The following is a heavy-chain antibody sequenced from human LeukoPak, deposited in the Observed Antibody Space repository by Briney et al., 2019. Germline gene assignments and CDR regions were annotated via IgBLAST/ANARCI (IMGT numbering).Heavy chain of an antibody. J-gene: IGHJ3*02. V-gene: IGHV4-61*02. Sequence: SETLSLTCSVSGDSISSGTYYWSWVRQPAGKGLEWIGRIYSSGSTNYNPSLKSRVALSVDTSKNQFSLKLSSVTAADTAVYYCARDASELELQAFDIWGQGTMVTVSS. D-gene: IGHD1-7*01. CDR1: GDSISSGTYY. CDR3: ARDASELELQAFDI. CDR2: IYSSGST.